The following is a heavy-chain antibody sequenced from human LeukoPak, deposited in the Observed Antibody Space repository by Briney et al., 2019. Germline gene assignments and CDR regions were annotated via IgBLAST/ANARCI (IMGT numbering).Heavy chain of an antibody. J-gene: IGHJ4*02. CDR3: ARDGYNSAPFDY. CDR2: ISHNENA. CDR1: GDSISSGDYF. V-gene: IGHV4-30-2*01. D-gene: IGHD5-24*01. Sequence: SETLSLTCTVSGDSISSGDYFWSWIRQPPGKGLEWIGYISHNENAYFNPSLGSRVTMSVDKSKNQVSLKITSVTAADTAVYYCARDGYNSAPFDYWGQGTLVTVSS.